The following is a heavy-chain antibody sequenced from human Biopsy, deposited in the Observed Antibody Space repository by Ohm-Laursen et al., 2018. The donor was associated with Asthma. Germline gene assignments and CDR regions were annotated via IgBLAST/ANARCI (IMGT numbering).Heavy chain of an antibody. Sequence: SLRFSCAASGFTFRNFGMHWVRQAPGKGLEWVALISSDVREWYADSVKGRFTISRDNSKNTLDLQMNSLRAEDTAVYYCARDWKGYCTDGVCYPDYWGQGTLVTVSS. V-gene: IGHV3-30*03. CDR1: GFTFRNFG. CDR2: ISSDVRE. J-gene: IGHJ4*02. CDR3: ARDWKGYCTDGVCYPDY. D-gene: IGHD2-8*01.